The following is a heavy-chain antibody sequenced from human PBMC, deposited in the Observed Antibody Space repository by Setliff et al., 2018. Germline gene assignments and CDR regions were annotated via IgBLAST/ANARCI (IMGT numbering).Heavy chain of an antibody. D-gene: IGHD2-21*01. J-gene: IGHJ4*02. V-gene: IGHV1-18*01. Sequence: VASVKVSCKASGYTFTSYGFSWVRQAPGQGLEWMGWISVYNGKTKYAQKFQGRVTMTTDTSTRTAYMEVTSLRSDDTAVYYCATEKFPGDWGDYWGQGTLVTSPQ. CDR3: ATEKFPGDWGDY. CDR1: GYTFTSYG. CDR2: ISVYNGKT.